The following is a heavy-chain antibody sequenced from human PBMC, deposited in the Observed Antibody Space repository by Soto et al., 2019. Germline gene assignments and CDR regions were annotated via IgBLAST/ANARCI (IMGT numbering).Heavy chain of an antibody. Sequence: QVQLQQWGAGLLKPSETLSLTCAVYGGSFSGYYWSWIRQPPGKGLEWIGEINHSGSTNYNPSLKSRVTISVDTSKNQFSLKLSSVTAADTAVYYCAGGRGSSWYMGWFDPWGQGTLVTVSS. CDR1: GGSFSGYY. J-gene: IGHJ5*02. D-gene: IGHD6-13*01. CDR2: INHSGST. CDR3: AGGRGSSWYMGWFDP. V-gene: IGHV4-34*01.